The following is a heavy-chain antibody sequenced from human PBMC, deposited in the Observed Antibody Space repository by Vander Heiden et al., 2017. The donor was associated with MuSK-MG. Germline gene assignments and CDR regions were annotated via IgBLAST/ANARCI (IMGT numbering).Heavy chain of an antibody. J-gene: IGHJ6*03. CDR1: GFTFSSHS. CDR3: ARSWEPLAYYYYMDV. Sequence: VQVWESGGGLVQPGGSLRPSCAGSGFTFSSHSMTWVRQAPGKGPEWVAGSSAIGGSTHYADAVKGRFTISRNSSNNILYLQMNSLRAEDTAVYYCARSWEPLAYYYYMDVWGKGTTVAGSS. V-gene: IGHV3-23*01. D-gene: IGHD1-26*01. CDR2: SSAIGGST.